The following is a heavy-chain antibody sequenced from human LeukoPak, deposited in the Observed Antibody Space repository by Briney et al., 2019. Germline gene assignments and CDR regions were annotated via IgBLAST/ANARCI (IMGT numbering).Heavy chain of an antibody. J-gene: IGHJ4*02. D-gene: IGHD2-15*01. CDR2: INHSGST. V-gene: IGHV4-34*01. CDR3: ARGVGYCSGGSCHPNLGFDY. Sequence: PSETLSLTCAVYGGSFSGYYWSWIRQPPGKGLEWIGEINHSGSTNYNPSLKSRVTISVDTSKNQFSLKLSSVTAADTAVYYCARGVGYCSGGSCHPNLGFDYWGQGTLVTVSS. CDR1: GGSFSGYY.